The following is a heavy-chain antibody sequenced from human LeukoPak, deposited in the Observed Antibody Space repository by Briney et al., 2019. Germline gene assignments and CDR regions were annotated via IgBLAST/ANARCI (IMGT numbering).Heavy chain of an antibody. D-gene: IGHD4-23*01. V-gene: IGHV3-23*01. CDR1: GFTFSSNA. CDR3: AKSPVVHAADYFDY. CDR2: ISGSGGST. J-gene: IGHJ4*02. Sequence: PGGSLRLSCAASGFTFSSNAMSWVRQAPGKGLDWVSAISGSGGSTYYADSVKGRFTISRDNSKNTLYLQMNSLRAEDTALYYCAKSPVVHAADYFDYWGQGTLVTVSS.